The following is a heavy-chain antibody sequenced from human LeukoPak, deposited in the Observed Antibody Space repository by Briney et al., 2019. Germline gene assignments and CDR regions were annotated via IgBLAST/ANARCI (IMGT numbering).Heavy chain of an antibody. CDR1: GGSISSYY. D-gene: IGHD1-26*01. V-gene: IGHV4-59*01. J-gene: IGHJ4*02. CDR2: IYYSGST. Sequence: SETLSLTCTVSGGSISSYYWSWIRQPPGKGLEWIGYIYYSGSTNYNPSLKSRVTISVDTSKNQFSLKLSSVTAADTAVYYCARVHSQEYYFDYWGQGTLVTVSS. CDR3: ARVHSQEYYFDY.